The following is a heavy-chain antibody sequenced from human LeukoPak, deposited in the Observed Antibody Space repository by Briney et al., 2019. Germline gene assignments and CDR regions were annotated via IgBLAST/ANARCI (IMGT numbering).Heavy chain of an antibody. V-gene: IGHV3-53*01. Sequence: PGGSLRLSCAASGFTVSSNYMSWVRQAPGKGLEWVSVIYVDGTTYYADSVKGRFTISRDNSKNTLSLQMNSLRAEDTAVYYCARGDGYNFSDYWGQGTLVTVSS. CDR1: GFTVSSNY. CDR3: ARGDGYNFSDY. D-gene: IGHD5-24*01. J-gene: IGHJ4*02. CDR2: IYVDGTT.